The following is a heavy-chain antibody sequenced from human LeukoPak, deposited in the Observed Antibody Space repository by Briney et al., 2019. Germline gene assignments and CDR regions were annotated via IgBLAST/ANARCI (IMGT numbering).Heavy chain of an antibody. CDR1: GGSISSGGYY. CDR2: IYYSGST. Sequence: SQTLSLTCTVSGGSISSGGYYWTWIRQPPGKGLEWIGSIYYSGSTYYNPSLKSRVTISVDTSKNQFSLKLSSVTAADTAVYYCARRYYYDSSGYPDAFDIWGQGTMVTVSS. V-gene: IGHV4-39*01. D-gene: IGHD3-22*01. CDR3: ARRYYYDSSGYPDAFDI. J-gene: IGHJ3*02.